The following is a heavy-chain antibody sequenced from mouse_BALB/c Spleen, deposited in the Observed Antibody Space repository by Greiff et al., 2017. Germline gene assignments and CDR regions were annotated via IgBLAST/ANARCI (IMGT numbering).Heavy chain of an antibody. V-gene: IGHV5-6-3*01. J-gene: IGHJ2*01. CDR1: GFTFSSYG. Sequence: DVKLVESGGGLVQPGGSLKLSCAASGFTFSSYGMSWVRQTPDKRLELVATINSNGGSTYYPDSVKGRFTISRDNAKNTLYLQMSSLKSEDTAMYYCARIYYDSHFDYWGQGTTLTVSS. CDR3: ARIYYDSHFDY. CDR2: INSNGGST. D-gene: IGHD2-4*01.